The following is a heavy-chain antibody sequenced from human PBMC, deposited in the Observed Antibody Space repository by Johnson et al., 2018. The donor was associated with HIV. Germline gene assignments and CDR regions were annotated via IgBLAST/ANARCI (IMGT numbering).Heavy chain of an antibody. Sequence: VQLVESGGGLVQPGGSLRLSCAASGFSISSNYMSWIRQAPGKGLEWVSVIYSGGRTYYADSVKGRFTISRDNAKKSLYLQMNSLRAEDTAVYYCVSREWELHACDIWGQGTMVTVAS. CDR1: GFSISSNY. CDR3: VSREWELHACDI. J-gene: IGHJ3*02. D-gene: IGHD1-26*01. CDR2: IYSGGRT. V-gene: IGHV3-66*01.